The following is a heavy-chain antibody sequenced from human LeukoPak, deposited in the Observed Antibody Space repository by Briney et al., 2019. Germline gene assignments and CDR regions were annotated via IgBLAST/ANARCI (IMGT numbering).Heavy chain of an antibody. CDR2: FDPEDGET. Sequence: ASVKVSCKVSGYTLTELSMHWVRQAPGKGLEWMGGFDPEDGETIYAQKFQGRVTMTEDTSTDTAYMELSSLRSEDTAVYYCASSARQYGGGDCYYYYGMDVRGQGTTVSASS. D-gene: IGHD2-21*02. CDR3: ASSARQYGGGDCYYYYGMDV. CDR1: GYTLTELS. V-gene: IGHV1-24*01. J-gene: IGHJ6*02.